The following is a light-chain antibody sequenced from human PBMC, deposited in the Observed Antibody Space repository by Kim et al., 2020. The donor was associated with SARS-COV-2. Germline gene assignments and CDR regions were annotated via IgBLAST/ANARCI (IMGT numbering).Light chain of an antibody. J-gene: IGLJ2*01. Sequence: RVTISCTGSRSNIGAGYDVHWYQQLPGTAPKLLIYGNNNRPSGVPDRFSGSKSGTSASLAITGLQAEDEADYYCQSYDRSLSGYVVFGGGTQLTVL. CDR2: GNN. CDR1: RSNIGAGYD. V-gene: IGLV1-40*01. CDR3: QSYDRSLSGYVV.